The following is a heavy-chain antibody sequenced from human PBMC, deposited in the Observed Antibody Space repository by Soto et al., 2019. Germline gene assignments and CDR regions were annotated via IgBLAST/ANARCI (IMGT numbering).Heavy chain of an antibody. V-gene: IGHV4-30-4*01. D-gene: IGHD6-25*01. J-gene: IGHJ4*02. CDR3: ARHHPLSAARTFDY. CDR1: GGSISSGDYY. CDR2: IYYSGST. Sequence: SETLSLTCTVSGGSISSGDYYWSWIRQPPGKGLEWIGYIYYSGSTYYNPSLKSRVTISVDTSKNQFSLKVNSVTAADTAVYYCARHHPLSAARTFDYWGLGTLVTVSS.